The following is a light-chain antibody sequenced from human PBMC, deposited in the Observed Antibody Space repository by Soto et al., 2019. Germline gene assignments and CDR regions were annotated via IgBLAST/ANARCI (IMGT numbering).Light chain of an antibody. CDR1: SSDVGGYNY. CDR2: EVS. Sequence: QSALTQPASVSGSPGQAITISCTGTSSDVGGYNYVSWYQQPPGKAPKLMIYEVSNRPSGVSNRFSGSKSGNTASLIISGRQAEDEADYYCSSYTSSSTLVVFGGGTKVTVL. J-gene: IGLJ2*01. CDR3: SSYTSSSTLVV. V-gene: IGLV2-14*01.